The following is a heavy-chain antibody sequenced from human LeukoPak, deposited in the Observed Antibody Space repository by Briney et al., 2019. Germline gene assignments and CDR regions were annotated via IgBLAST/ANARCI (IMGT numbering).Heavy chain of an antibody. Sequence: PGGSLRLSCLASGFTFSNYAMSWIRQAPGKGLEWVSYISSSGSYTNYADSVKGRFTISRDNAKNSLYLQMNSLRAEDTAVYFCARGSGYYDRVLDYWGQGTLVTVSS. CDR1: GFTFSNYA. D-gene: IGHD3-22*01. J-gene: IGHJ4*02. CDR2: ISSSGSYT. CDR3: ARGSGYYDRVLDY. V-gene: IGHV3-11*03.